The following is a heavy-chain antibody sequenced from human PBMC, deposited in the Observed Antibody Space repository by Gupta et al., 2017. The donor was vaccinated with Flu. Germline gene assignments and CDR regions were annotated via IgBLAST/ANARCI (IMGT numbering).Heavy chain of an antibody. Sequence: QVQLQESGPGLVKPSETLSLTCNVFGGSISMYYWGWVRQPHGKGREWIGYFYNSGIRNNNPTRRSRVTMSGDTSKNQLSLKLRSVTAADTAVYYCARPHNWARGPDWYVDLWGRGTLVT. J-gene: IGHJ2*01. CDR3: ARPHNWARGPDWYVDL. CDR2: FYNSGIR. D-gene: IGHD1-20*01. V-gene: IGHV4-59*08. CDR1: GGSISMYY.